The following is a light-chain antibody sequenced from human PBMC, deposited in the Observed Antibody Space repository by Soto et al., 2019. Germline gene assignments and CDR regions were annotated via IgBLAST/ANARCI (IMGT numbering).Light chain of an antibody. CDR1: QSINIW. CDR2: KAS. V-gene: IGKV1-5*03. Sequence: DIQMTQSPATLSASVGDRVTITCRASQSINIWLAWYQQKPWKAPKLLIYKASSLESGVPSRFSGSGSGTEFTLTISSLQPDDFATYYCQQYSSYWTFGQGTKVDIK. CDR3: QQYSSYWT. J-gene: IGKJ1*01.